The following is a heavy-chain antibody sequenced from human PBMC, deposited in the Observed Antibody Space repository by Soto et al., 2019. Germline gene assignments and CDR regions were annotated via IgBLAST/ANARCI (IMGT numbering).Heavy chain of an antibody. Sequence: ASVKVSCKASGGTFTNFIMNWVRQTPGQGLEWMGGIVPMFGTPTYAQKFKGRLTISATGSTSTAYMELTSLTSEDTAVYYCARNGTYSSSLSQYSGMDVWGQGTTVTVSS. CDR3: ARNGTYSSSLSQYSGMDV. D-gene: IGHD6-6*01. CDR2: IVPMFGTP. J-gene: IGHJ6*02. CDR1: GGTFTNFI. V-gene: IGHV1-69*13.